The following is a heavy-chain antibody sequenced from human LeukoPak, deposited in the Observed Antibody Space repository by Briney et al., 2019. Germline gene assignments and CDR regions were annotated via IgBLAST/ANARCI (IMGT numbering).Heavy chain of an antibody. J-gene: IGHJ4*02. D-gene: IGHD1/OR15-1a*01. CDR1: GFSFSTYS. CDR3: AKISWDGRGTFD. V-gene: IGHV3-23*01. Sequence: GGSLRLSCAASGFSFSTYSMSWVRQAPGKGLEWVSSIRGSGAEKYYADSVKGRFSISRDNSQDTLSLQMNSLRAEDTAVYYCAKISWDGRGTFDWGRGTLVTVSS. CDR2: IRGSGAEK.